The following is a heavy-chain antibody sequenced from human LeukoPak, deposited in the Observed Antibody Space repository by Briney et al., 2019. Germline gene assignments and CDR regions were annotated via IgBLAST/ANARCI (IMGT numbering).Heavy chain of an antibody. J-gene: IGHJ4*02. Sequence: SETLSLTCTVSGGSISSSSYYWGWIRQPPGKGLEWIGSIYYSGSTYYNPSLKSRVTISVDTSKNQFSEKRSPVPAETTALYYWGGRGSGNYRRDNFDYWGQGTLVTVSS. CDR3: GGRGSGNYRRDNFDY. CDR1: GGSISSSSYY. D-gene: IGHD3-3*01. V-gene: IGHV4-39*01. CDR2: IYYSGST.